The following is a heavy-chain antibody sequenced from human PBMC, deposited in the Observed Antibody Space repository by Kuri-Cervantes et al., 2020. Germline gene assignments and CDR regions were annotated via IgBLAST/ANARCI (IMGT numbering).Heavy chain of an antibody. CDR2: ISYDGSNK. Sequence: GESLKISCAASGFTFSSYGMHWVRQAPGKGLEWVAVISYDGSNKYYADSVKGRFTISRDNSKNTLYLQMNSLRAEDTAVYYCAKIGEQYQLLDYWGQGTLVTVSS. J-gene: IGHJ4*02. CDR3: AKIGEQYQLLDY. D-gene: IGHD2-2*01. CDR1: GFTFSSYG. V-gene: IGHV3-30*18.